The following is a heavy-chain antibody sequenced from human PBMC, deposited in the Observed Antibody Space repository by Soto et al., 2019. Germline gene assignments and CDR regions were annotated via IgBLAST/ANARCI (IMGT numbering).Heavy chain of an antibody. V-gene: IGHV4-31*03. J-gene: IGHJ6*03. CDR1: GGSISSGGYY. Sequence: SETLSLTCTVSGGSISSGGYYWSWIRQHPGKGLEWIGYIYYSGSTYYNPSLKSRVTISVDTSKNQFSLKLSSVTAADTAVYYCARDGRYCSSTSCSGNYYYYMDVWGKGTTVTVSS. D-gene: IGHD2-2*01. CDR2: IYYSGST. CDR3: ARDGRYCSSTSCSGNYYYYMDV.